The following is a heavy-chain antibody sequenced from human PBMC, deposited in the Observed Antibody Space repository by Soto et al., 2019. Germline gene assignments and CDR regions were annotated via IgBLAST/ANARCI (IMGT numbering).Heavy chain of an antibody. J-gene: IGHJ6*03. CDR1: GYTFTSYD. CDR2: MNPNSGNT. Sequence: ASVKVSCKASGYTFTSYDINWVRQATGQGLEWMGWMNPNSGNTGYAQKFQGRVTMTRNTSISTAYMELSSLRSEDTAVYYCARGVSEGSGSYYDYYYYMDVWGKGTTVTVSS. V-gene: IGHV1-8*01. D-gene: IGHD3-10*01. CDR3: ARGVSEGSGSYYDYYYYMDV.